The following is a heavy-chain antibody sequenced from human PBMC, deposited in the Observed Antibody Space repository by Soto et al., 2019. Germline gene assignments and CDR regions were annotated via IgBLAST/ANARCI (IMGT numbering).Heavy chain of an antibody. J-gene: IGHJ6*02. CDR3: ARSKYYYDSSGYYYTHYYYYGMDV. Sequence: SETLSLTCTVSGGSVSSGSYYWSWIRQPPGKGLEWIGYIYYSGSTNYNPSLKSRVTISVDTSKNQFSLKLSSVTAADTAVYYCARSKYYYDSSGYYYTHYYYYGMDVWGQGTTVTSP. CDR2: IYYSGST. V-gene: IGHV4-61*01. CDR1: GGSVSSGSYY. D-gene: IGHD3-22*01.